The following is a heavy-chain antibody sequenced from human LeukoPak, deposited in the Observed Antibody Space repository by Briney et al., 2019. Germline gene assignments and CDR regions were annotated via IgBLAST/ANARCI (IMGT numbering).Heavy chain of an antibody. CDR2: INSDGSST. J-gene: IGHJ4*02. CDR3: ARGSSGWYLFDY. Sequence: RGGSLRLSCAASGFTFSSYWMHWVRQAPGKGLVWVSRINSDGSSTSYADSVKGRFTISRDSAKNTLYLQMNSLRAEDTAVYYCARGSSGWYLFDYWGQGTLVTVSS. V-gene: IGHV3-74*01. CDR1: GFTFSSYW. D-gene: IGHD6-19*01.